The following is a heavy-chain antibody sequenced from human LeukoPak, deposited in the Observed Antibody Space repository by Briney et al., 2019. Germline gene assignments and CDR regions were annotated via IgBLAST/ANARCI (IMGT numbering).Heavy chain of an antibody. CDR2: IWYDGSNK. D-gene: IGHD2-15*01. CDR1: GFTFSSYG. Sequence: GRSLRLSCAASGFTFSSYGMHWVRQAPGKGLEWVAVIWYDGSNKYYADSVKGRFTISRNNSKNTLYLQMNSPRAEDTAVYYCARDSCSGGSCLLDPWGQGTLVTVSS. J-gene: IGHJ5*02. CDR3: ARDSCSGGSCLLDP. V-gene: IGHV3-33*01.